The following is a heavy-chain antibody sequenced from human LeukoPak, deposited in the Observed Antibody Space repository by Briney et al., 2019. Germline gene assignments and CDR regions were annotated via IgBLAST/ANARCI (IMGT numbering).Heavy chain of an antibody. J-gene: IGHJ4*02. CDR2: IYYNGAT. D-gene: IGHD2-21*02. CDR1: GGSIRSTSHY. V-gene: IGHV4-39*01. Sequence: SETLSLTCTVSGGSIRSTSHYWGWVRQPPGKGLEWIGSIYYNGATYYNPSLKSRVTISVDTSKNQFSLKLTSVTAADTALYYRARHMGYQGDLDYFDSWGQGTLVTVSS. CDR3: ARHMGYQGDLDYFDS.